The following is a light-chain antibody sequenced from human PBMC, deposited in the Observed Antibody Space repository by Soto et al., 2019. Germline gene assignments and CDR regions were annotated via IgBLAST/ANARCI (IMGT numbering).Light chain of an antibody. CDR2: TAS. CDR1: QSISTW. Sequence: DIQMTQSPTTLSASVGDRVTITCRASQSISTWLAWYQQKPGKAPKLLIYTASSLESGVPSRFSGSGSGTEFTLTIRILQPDDFATYYCQQYNSPPWTFGQETKVEIK. V-gene: IGKV1-5*03. J-gene: IGKJ1*01. CDR3: QQYNSPPWT.